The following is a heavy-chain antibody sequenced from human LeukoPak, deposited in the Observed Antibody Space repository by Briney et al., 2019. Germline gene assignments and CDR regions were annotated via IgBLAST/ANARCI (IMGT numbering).Heavy chain of an antibody. CDR3: AREEWEERYFDY. D-gene: IGHD1-26*01. V-gene: IGHV1-2*02. Sequence: ASVKVSCKASGYTFTGYYMHWVRQAPGQGLEWMVWINPNSCCTNYAQKFQCRVTMTREKSISTAYMELSRLRSDDTAVYYCAREEWEERYFDYWGQGTRVTVSS. CDR2: INPNSCCT. J-gene: IGHJ4*02. CDR1: GYTFTGYY.